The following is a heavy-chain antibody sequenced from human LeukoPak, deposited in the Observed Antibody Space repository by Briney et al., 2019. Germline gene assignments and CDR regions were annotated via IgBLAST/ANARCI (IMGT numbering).Heavy chain of an antibody. CDR1: GFTFNTYS. V-gene: IGHV3-48*01. CDR2: ISSSSRTI. Sequence: GGSLRLSCAASGFTFNTYSINWVRQAPGKGLEWLSYISSSSRTIYYADSVKGRFTISRDNAKNSLYLQMNSLRAEDTAVYYCASDPGGVWGQGTTVAVSS. D-gene: IGHD3-10*01. CDR3: ASDPGGV. J-gene: IGHJ6*02.